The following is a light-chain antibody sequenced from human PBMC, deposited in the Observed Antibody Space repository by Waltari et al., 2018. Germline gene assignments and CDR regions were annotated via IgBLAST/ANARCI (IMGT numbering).Light chain of an antibody. CDR1: QSINNF. CDR3: QRRDNWPPYT. CDR2: DAS. J-gene: IGKJ2*01. V-gene: IGKV3-11*01. Sequence: EIVLTQSPATLSLSPGQRATLSCRASQSINNFLPWYQQKPGQPPRLLISDASSRATGIPARFSGSGSGTDFTLTISRLEPEDFAIYYCQRRDNWPPYTFGQGRK.